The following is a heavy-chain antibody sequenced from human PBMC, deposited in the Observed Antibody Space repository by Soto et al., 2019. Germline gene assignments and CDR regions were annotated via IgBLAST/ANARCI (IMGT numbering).Heavy chain of an antibody. CDR2: IYYSGST. J-gene: IGHJ3*02. CDR3: AREAYYCDSSGYYRAFDI. Sequence: QVQLQESGPGLVKPSETLSLTCTVSGGSISSYYWSWIRQPPGKGLEWIGYIYYSGSTNYNPSLKSRVTISVDTSKNQFSLKLSSVTAADTAVYYCAREAYYCDSSGYYRAFDIWGQGTMVTVSS. CDR1: GGSISSYY. V-gene: IGHV4-59*01. D-gene: IGHD3-22*01.